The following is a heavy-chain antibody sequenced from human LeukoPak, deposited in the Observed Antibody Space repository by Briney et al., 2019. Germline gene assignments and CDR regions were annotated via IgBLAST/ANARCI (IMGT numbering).Heavy chain of an antibody. CDR3: ARDSNNSVDY. V-gene: IGHV1-46*01. CDR1: GGTFSSYA. CDR2: IHPSGGAT. Sequence: ASVKVSCKASGGTFSSYAISWVRQAPGQGLEWMGIIHPSGGATTNAQKFQGRVTMTRDTSTSTVYMEVSSLTSEDTAVYYCARDSNNSVDYWGQGTLVTVSS. J-gene: IGHJ4*02. D-gene: IGHD1/OR15-1a*01.